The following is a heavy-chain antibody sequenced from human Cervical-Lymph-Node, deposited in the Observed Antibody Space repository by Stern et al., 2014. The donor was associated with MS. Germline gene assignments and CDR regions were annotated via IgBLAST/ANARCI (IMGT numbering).Heavy chain of an antibody. V-gene: IGHV3-11*01. D-gene: IGHD2-15*01. J-gene: IGHJ4*02. CDR2: ISSSGSTK. Sequence: MQLVESGGGLVKPGGSLRLSCAASAFSFSDNYMSWIRQAPGKGLEWVSYISSSGSTKYYADSVKGRFTISRDNAKNSLYLQMNSLRAEDTAVYYCATGYCSGGTCPTGDYWGQGTLVTVSS. CDR1: AFSFSDNY. CDR3: ATGYCSGGTCPTGDY.